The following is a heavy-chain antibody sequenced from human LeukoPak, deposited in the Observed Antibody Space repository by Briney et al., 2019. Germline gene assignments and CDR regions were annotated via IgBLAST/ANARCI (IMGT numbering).Heavy chain of an antibody. D-gene: IGHD3-22*01. Sequence: GGSLRLSCAASGFTFSSYSMNWVRQAPGKGLEWVSSISSSSSYIYYADSVKGRFTISRDNAKNSLYLQMNSLRAEDTAVYYCAGYASSGRRDALDIWGQGTMVTVSS. CDR3: AGYASSGRRDALDI. CDR1: GFTFSSYS. V-gene: IGHV3-21*01. CDR2: ISSSSSYI. J-gene: IGHJ3*02.